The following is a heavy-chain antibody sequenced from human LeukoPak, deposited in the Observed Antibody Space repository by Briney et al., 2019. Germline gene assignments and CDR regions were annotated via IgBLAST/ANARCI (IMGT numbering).Heavy chain of an antibody. Sequence: GGSLRLSCAASGFTFSSYGMHWVRQAPGKGLEWVAFIRYDGSNKYYADSVKGRFTISRDNSKNTLYLQMNSLRAEDTAVYYCAKDRRGYSGYDSLDYWGQGALVTVSS. CDR3: AKDRRGYSGYDSLDY. CDR2: IRYDGSNK. D-gene: IGHD5-12*01. CDR1: GFTFSSYG. J-gene: IGHJ4*02. V-gene: IGHV3-30*02.